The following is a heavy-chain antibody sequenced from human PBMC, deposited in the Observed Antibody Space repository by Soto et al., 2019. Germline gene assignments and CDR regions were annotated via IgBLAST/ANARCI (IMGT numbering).Heavy chain of an antibody. J-gene: IGHJ4*02. V-gene: IGHV3-49*03. Sequence: PGRSLRLSCTASGFTFGAYAMSWFRQAPGKGLEWVGFIRSKAYGGTTEYAASVKGRFTISRDDSKSIAYLQMNSLKTEDTAVYYCTKDLLFFDYWGQGTLVTVSS. CDR1: GFTFGAYA. D-gene: IGHD1-26*01. CDR2: IRSKAYGGTT. CDR3: TKDLLFFDY.